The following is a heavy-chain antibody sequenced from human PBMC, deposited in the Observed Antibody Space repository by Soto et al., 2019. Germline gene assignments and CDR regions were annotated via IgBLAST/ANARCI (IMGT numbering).Heavy chain of an antibody. D-gene: IGHD3-3*01. Sequence: PSETLSLTCAVNGGSFTGYYWSWIRQLPGKGLEWIGDINQSGGGTSNYNPSLKSRVTMSLDTSKIQFSLKLSSVTAADTALYYCARGIAYNFWSGKYYFDYWGLGTLVTVSS. CDR3: ARGIAYNFWSGKYYFDY. V-gene: IGHV4-34*01. J-gene: IGHJ4*02. CDR2: INQSGGGTS. CDR1: GGSFTGYY.